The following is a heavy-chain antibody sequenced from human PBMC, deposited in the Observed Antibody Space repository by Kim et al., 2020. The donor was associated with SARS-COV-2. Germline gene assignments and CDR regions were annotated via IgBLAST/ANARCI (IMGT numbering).Heavy chain of an antibody. J-gene: IGHJ4*02. CDR3: ARMGRHVFDY. V-gene: IGHV3-7*03. Sequence: GGSLRLSCAVSGFTFSAFWMNWVRQAPGKGLEWVANIKQPGSEIYYVDSVKGRFTISRDNAKNSLCLQMNSLRAEDTGVYYCARMGRHVFDYWGQGILVTVSS. CDR2: IKQPGSEI. CDR1: GFTFSAFW.